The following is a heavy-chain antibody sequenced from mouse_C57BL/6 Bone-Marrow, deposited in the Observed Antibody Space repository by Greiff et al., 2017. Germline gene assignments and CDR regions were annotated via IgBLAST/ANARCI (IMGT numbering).Heavy chain of an antibody. D-gene: IGHD4-1*01. CDR2: FLPGSGST. CDR3: AGELSYWYFDV. V-gene: IGHV1-9*01. Sequence: QVQLQQSGAELMKPGASVKLSCKATGYTFTGYWIEWVKQKPGHGLEWIGEFLPGSGSTNYNEKFKGKATFTADTSSNTAYMQLSSLTTDDSAIYYSAGELSYWYFDVWGTGTTVTVSS. J-gene: IGHJ1*03. CDR1: GYTFTGYW.